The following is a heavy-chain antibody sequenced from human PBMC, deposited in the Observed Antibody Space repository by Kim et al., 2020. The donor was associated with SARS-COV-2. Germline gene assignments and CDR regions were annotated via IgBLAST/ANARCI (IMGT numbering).Heavy chain of an antibody. CDR2: IYSDGST. Sequence: GGSLRLSCAVSGFTVSSNYMSWVRQAQGKGLEWVSVIYSDGSTYYADPVKGRFTISRDNSKNMLYLQMNSLRAEDTAVYYCARALYYFDYWGQGTLVTVSS. CDR3: ARALYYFDY. CDR1: GFTVSSNY. V-gene: IGHV3-53*01. J-gene: IGHJ4*02.